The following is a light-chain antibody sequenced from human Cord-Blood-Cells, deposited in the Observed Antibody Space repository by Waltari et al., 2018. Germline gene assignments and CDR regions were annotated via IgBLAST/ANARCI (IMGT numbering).Light chain of an antibody. CDR3: QQSYSTPLYS. V-gene: IGKV1-39*01. CDR1: QSISSY. Sequence: DIQTTQSPSSLSASVGDRVTITCRASQSISSYLNWYQQKPGKAHKLLIYAASSLQSGVPSRFSGSGSGTDFTLTISSLQPEDFATYYCQQSYSTPLYSFGQGTKLEIK. CDR2: AAS. J-gene: IGKJ2*03.